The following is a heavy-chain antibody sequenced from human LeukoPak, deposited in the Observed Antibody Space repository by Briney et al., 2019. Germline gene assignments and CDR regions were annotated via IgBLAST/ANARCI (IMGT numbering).Heavy chain of an antibody. CDR3: ARDPYSGSYGNEYYYYMDV. V-gene: IGHV3-48*03. D-gene: IGHD1-26*01. Sequence: AGGSLRLSCAASGFTFSSYEMNWVRQAPGKGLEWVSYISSSGSTIYYADSVKGRFTISRDNSKNSLYLQMDSLGPEDTAVYYCARDPYSGSYGNEYYYYMDVWGKGTTVTISS. CDR2: ISSSGSTI. J-gene: IGHJ6*03. CDR1: GFTFSSYE.